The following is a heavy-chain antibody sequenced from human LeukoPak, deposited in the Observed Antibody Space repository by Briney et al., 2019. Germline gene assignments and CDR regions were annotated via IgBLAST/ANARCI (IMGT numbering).Heavy chain of an antibody. CDR1: GGSFSGYY. CDR2: INHSGST. V-gene: IGHV4-34*01. J-gene: IGHJ3*02. CDR3: ASSGIAVAGTAFDI. D-gene: IGHD6-19*01. Sequence: SETLSLTCAVYGGSFSGYYWSWIRQPPGKGLEWIGEINHSGSTNYNPSLKSRVTISVDTSNNQFSLKLSSVTAADTAVYYCASSGIAVAGTAFDIWGQGTMVTVSS.